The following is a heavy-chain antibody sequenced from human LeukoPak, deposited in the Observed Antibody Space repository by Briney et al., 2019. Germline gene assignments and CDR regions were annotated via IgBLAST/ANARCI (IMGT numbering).Heavy chain of an antibody. CDR2: ISSSSRYI. CDR3: ARGRSVVPAVPGGYYYMDV. D-gene: IGHD2-2*01. CDR1: GFTFSSYS. Sequence: PGGSLRLSCAASGFTFSSYSMNWVRQAPGKGLEWVSSISSSSRYIYYADSVKGRFTISRDNAKNSLYLQMNSLRAEDTAVYYCARGRSVVPAVPGGYYYMDVWGKGTTVTVSS. J-gene: IGHJ6*03. V-gene: IGHV3-21*01.